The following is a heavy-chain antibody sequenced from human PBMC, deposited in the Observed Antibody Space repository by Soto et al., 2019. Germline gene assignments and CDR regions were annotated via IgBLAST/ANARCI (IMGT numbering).Heavy chain of an antibody. CDR1: GGTFSSYA. CDR2: IIPIFGTA. CDR3: AGRVWVCSSTSCYGSDAFDI. D-gene: IGHD2-2*01. Sequence: QVQLVQSGAEVKKPGSSVKVSCKASGGTFSSYAISWVRQAPGQGLEWMGGIIPIFGTANYAQKFQGRVTITADKSTSTAYMELCSLRSEDTAVYYCAGRVWVCSSTSCYGSDAFDIWGQGTMVTVSS. V-gene: IGHV1-69*06. J-gene: IGHJ3*02.